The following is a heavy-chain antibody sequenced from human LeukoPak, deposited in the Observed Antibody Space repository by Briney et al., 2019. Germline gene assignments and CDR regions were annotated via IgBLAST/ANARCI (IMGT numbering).Heavy chain of an antibody. CDR2: IYYTGRT. J-gene: IGHJ1*01. Sequence: SETLSLTCTVSGGYISSCSYYWGWIRQPPGKGLEWIGDIYYTGRTYYNSSLKSRLTVSIDTSKNQFSLNLASLTAADTAVYYCARRRYYDSTGYLDWGQGTLITVSS. CDR3: ARRRYYDSTGYLD. V-gene: IGHV4-39*01. CDR1: GGYISSCSYY. D-gene: IGHD3-22*01.